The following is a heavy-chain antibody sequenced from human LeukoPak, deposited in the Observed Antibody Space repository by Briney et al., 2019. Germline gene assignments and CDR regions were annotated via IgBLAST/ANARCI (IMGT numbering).Heavy chain of an antibody. Sequence: GGSLRLSCAASGFTFSRYGMSWVRQAPGKGLEWVSTISGSGGSTYYAESVKGQFTISRDNSKNTLYLQMNSLRAEDTAVYYCAKGVVVAPDVTPFDYWGQGTLVTVSS. CDR3: AKGVVVAPDVTPFDY. V-gene: IGHV3-23*01. D-gene: IGHD2-2*01. J-gene: IGHJ4*02. CDR1: GFTFSRYG. CDR2: ISGSGGST.